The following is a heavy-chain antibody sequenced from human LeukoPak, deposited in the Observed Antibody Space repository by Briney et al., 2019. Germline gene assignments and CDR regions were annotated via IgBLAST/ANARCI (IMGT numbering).Heavy chain of an antibody. CDR1: RGTFSSYA. D-gene: IGHD2-2*01. J-gene: IGHJ4*02. Sequence: SVKVSCKASRGTFSSYAISWVRQAPGQGLEWMGGIIPIFGTANYAQKFQGRVTITTDESTSTAYMELSSLRSEDTAVYYCARGVVVPAAMGADYWGQGTLVTVSS. CDR3: ARGVVVPAAMGADY. CDR2: IIPIFGTA. V-gene: IGHV1-69*05.